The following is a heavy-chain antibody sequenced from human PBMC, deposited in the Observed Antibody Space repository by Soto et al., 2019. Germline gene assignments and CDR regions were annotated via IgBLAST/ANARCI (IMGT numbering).Heavy chain of an antibody. CDR3: ARVGPTYYYDSSGYLDY. CDR1: GGSCSGYY. D-gene: IGHD3-22*01. Sequence: SETLSLTCAVYGGSCSGYYLSWIRQPPGKGLEWIGEINHSGSTNYNPSLKSRVTISVDTSKDQFSLKLSSVTAADTAVYYCARVGPTYYYDSSGYLDYWGQGTLVTVSS. J-gene: IGHJ4*02. V-gene: IGHV4-34*01. CDR2: INHSGST.